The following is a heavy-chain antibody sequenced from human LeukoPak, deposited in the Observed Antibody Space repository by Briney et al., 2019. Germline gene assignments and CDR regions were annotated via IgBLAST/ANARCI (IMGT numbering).Heavy chain of an antibody. CDR2: IWYDGSNK. J-gene: IGHJ5*02. Sequence: GGSLRLSCAASGFTFSSYGMHWVRQAPGKGLEWVAVIWYDGSNKYYADSVKGRFTISRDNSMNTLYLQMNSLRAEDTAVYYCATDLYSSGWYGPNWFDPWGQGTLVTVSS. V-gene: IGHV3-33*01. D-gene: IGHD6-19*01. CDR3: ATDLYSSGWYGPNWFDP. CDR1: GFTFSSYG.